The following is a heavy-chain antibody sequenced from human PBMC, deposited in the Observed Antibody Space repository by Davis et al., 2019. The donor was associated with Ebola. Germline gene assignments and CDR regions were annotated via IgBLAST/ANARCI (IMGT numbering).Heavy chain of an antibody. CDR3: AHPVGPDPIYH. Sequence: PGGSLRLSCATSGFSFSNYGIHWVRQAPGKVLDWVAFIRYDGSRTQYADSVKGRFTISRDNAKNRLYLQMNSLRADDTAVYYCAHPVGPDPIYHWGQGTPVTVSS. D-gene: IGHD2-21*01. V-gene: IGHV3-30*02. J-gene: IGHJ5*02. CDR2: IRYDGSRT. CDR1: GFSFSNYG.